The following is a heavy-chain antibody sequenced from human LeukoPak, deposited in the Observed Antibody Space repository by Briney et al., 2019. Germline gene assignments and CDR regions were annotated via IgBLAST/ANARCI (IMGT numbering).Heavy chain of an antibody. Sequence: GGSLRLSCAASGFTFNNHAMSWVRQAPGKGLEWVSGISGSGGGTYYADSVKGRFTISRDNSKNTLYLQMNSLRAEDTAVYYCAKEGPLRYFDYWGQGTLVTVSS. J-gene: IGHJ4*02. V-gene: IGHV3-23*01. CDR1: GFTFNNHA. D-gene: IGHD3-16*01. CDR3: AKEGPLRYFDY. CDR2: ISGSGGGT.